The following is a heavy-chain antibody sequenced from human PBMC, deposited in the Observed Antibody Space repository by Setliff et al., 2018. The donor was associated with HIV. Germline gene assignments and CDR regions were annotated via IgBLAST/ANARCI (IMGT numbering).Heavy chain of an antibody. CDR2: INPDSGST. V-gene: IGHV1-2*04. Sequence: ASVKVSCKASGYTFTGYYMHWVRQAPGQGLEWMGWINPDSGSTNYAQKFQGWVTMTRDTSITTAYMELSRLTSDDTAVYYCARQGAAADGFDPWGQATLVTVSS. D-gene: IGHD6-13*01. CDR1: GYTFTGYY. CDR3: ARQGAAADGFDP. J-gene: IGHJ5*02.